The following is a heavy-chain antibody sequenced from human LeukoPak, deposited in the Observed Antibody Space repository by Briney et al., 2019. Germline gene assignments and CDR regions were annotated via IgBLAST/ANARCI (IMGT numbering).Heavy chain of an antibody. Sequence: ASVKVSCKASGYTFTGYYMHWVRQAPGQGLEWMGWINPNSGGTNYAQKFQGRVTMTRDTSISTAYMELSRLRSDDTAVYYCARDAGIAVAGTLDYWGQGTLVTVSS. V-gene: IGHV1-2*02. D-gene: IGHD6-19*01. J-gene: IGHJ4*02. CDR1: GYTFTGYY. CDR2: INPNSGGT. CDR3: ARDAGIAVAGTLDY.